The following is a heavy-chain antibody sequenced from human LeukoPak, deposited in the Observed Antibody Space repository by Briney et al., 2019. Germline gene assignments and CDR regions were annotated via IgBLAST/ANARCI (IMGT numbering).Heavy chain of an antibody. CDR1: GYTFTAYF. J-gene: IGHJ5*02. CDR2: INPNSGDT. D-gene: IGHD6-13*01. Sequence: ASVKVSCKASGYTFTAYFMHWVRQAPGQGLESKGRINPNSGDTNYAQNFQGRVTMTRDTSISTAYMELTRLKSDDTAVYYCARGRGIAALNWFDPWGQGTLFTVS. V-gene: IGHV1-2*06. CDR3: ARGRGIAALNWFDP.